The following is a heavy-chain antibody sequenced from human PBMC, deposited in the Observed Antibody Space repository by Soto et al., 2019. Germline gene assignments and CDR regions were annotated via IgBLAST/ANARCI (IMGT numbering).Heavy chain of an antibody. CDR1: GYTFTSYG. V-gene: IGHV1-18*04. J-gene: IGHJ4*02. Sequence: QVQLVQSGAEVKKPGASVKVSCKASGYTFTSYGISWVRQAPGQGLEWMGWISAYNGNTNYAQKLQGRVTMTTDTSTSIAYMELRSLRSDDTAVYYCAREYYDFWSGHPAWNYWGQGTLVTVSS. D-gene: IGHD3-3*01. CDR3: AREYYDFWSGHPAWNY. CDR2: ISAYNGNT.